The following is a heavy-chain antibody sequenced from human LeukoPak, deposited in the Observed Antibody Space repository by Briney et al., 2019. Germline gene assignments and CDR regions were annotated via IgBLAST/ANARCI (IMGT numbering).Heavy chain of an antibody. V-gene: IGHV1-2*02. J-gene: IGHJ3*02. CDR1: GYTFTGYF. D-gene: IGHD6-19*01. Sequence: ASVKVSCKASGYTFTGYFIHWVRQAPGQGLDSMGWINPNSGGTNSAQKFQGRVTMTRDTSISTAYIDLTRLRSDDTAVYYCAREESSGLVAFDIWGQGTVVTVSS. CDR3: AREESSGLVAFDI. CDR2: INPNSGGT.